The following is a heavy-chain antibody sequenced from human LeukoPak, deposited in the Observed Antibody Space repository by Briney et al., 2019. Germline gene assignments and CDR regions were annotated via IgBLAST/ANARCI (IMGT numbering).Heavy chain of an antibody. CDR3: ASQDGYYRHDY. D-gene: IGHD3-22*01. Sequence: GGSLRLSCAASGFTFSSYWMSWVRQAPGKGLEWVANIKPDGSEKYYVDSVKGRFTISRDNAKNSLYLQMNSLRAEDTAVYYCASQDGYYRHDYWGQGTLVTVSS. CDR1: GFTFSSYW. CDR2: IKPDGSEK. J-gene: IGHJ4*02. V-gene: IGHV3-7*01.